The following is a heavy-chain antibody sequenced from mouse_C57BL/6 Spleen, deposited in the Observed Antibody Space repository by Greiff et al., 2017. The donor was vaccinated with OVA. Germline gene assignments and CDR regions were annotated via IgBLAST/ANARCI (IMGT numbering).Heavy chain of an antibody. J-gene: IGHJ4*01. CDR3: ASPDSSGYYAMDY. Sequence: VQVVESGPGLVQPSQSLSITCTVSGFSLTSYGVHWVRQSPGKGLEWLGVIWRGGSTDYNAAFMSRLSITKDNSKSQVFFKMNSLQADDTAIYYCASPDSSGYYAMDYWGQGTSVTVSS. D-gene: IGHD3-2*02. CDR1: GFSLTSYG. V-gene: IGHV2-5*01. CDR2: IWRGGST.